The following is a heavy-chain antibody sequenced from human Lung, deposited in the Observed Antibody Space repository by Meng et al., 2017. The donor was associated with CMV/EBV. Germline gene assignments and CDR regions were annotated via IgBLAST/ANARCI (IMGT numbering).Heavy chain of an antibody. D-gene: IGHD3-22*01. CDR3: ARAWDTSGF. CDR1: GYSFTSYS. Sequence: QEQRVQSGSELKKPGASVKVSCTASGYSFTSYSLNWLRQAPGQGLEWLGWINTYSGNPTYAQGFTGRIVFSLDTSVSTAYLQISSLKAEDTAVYYCARAWDTSGFWGQGTLVTVSS. V-gene: IGHV7-4-1*02. CDR2: INTYSGNP. J-gene: IGHJ4*02.